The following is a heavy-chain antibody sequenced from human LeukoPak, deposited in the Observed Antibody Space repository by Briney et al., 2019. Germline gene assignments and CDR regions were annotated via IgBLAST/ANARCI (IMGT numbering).Heavy chain of an antibody. V-gene: IGHV1-2*02. CDR3: ASRILTTTSPHYYYYGMDV. J-gene: IGHJ6*02. CDR1: GYTFTVYF. Sequence: ASVTVSCKASGYTFTVYFLHWMRQAPGQGLELLGWINPHSGDTNYAQKFQGRVTMTRDTSISTAYMELSRLRSDDTAVYYCASRILTTTSPHYYYYGMDVWGQGTTVTVSS. D-gene: IGHD4/OR15-4a*01. CDR2: INPHSGDT.